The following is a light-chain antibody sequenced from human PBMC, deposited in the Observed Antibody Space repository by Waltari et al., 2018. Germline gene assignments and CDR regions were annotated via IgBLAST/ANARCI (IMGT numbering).Light chain of an antibody. CDR1: NYTTWNNF. CDR3: ASWDGSLGGVI. V-gene: IGLV1-47*01. CDR2: RNN. Sequence: QSVLSQPPSASGTPGQRVTIPCSGSNYTTWNNFVYLSHPLPGTAPKLLIYRNNQRPSGVPDRFSGSKSGTSASLAISGLRSEDEADYYCASWDGSLGGVIFGGGTKLTVL. J-gene: IGLJ2*01.